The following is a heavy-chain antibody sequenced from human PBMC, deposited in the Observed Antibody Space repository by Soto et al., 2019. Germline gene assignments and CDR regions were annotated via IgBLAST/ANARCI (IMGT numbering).Heavy chain of an antibody. Sequence: ASVKVSCKASGYTFTSYDINWVRQATGQGLEWMGWMNPNSGNTGYAQKFQGRVTMTRNTSISTAYMELSSLRSEDTAVYYCASQTRTYYDFWSGPYYYYYYMDVWGKGTTVTVSS. V-gene: IGHV1-8*01. CDR3: ASQTRTYYDFWSGPYYYYYYMDV. CDR1: GYTFTSYD. J-gene: IGHJ6*03. CDR2: MNPNSGNT. D-gene: IGHD3-3*01.